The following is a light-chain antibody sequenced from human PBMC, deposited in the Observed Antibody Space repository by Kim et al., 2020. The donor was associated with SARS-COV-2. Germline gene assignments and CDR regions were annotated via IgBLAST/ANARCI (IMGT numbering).Light chain of an antibody. CDR2: LNGDGSH. V-gene: IGLV4-69*01. J-gene: IGLJ3*02. CDR1: SGNSSYA. CDR3: QTWGTGIPV. Sequence: ASVKLTCTLSSGNSSYAIAWHQQQPEKGPRYLMKLNGDGSHSKGDGIPDRFSGSSSGAERYLTISSLQSEDEADYYCQTWGTGIPVFGGGTQLTVL.